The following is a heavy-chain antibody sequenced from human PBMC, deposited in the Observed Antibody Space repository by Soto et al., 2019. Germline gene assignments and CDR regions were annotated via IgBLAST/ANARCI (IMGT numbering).Heavy chain of an antibody. V-gene: IGHV3-13*01. J-gene: IGHJ6*02. CDR2: IGTAGDT. D-gene: IGHD6-13*01. Sequence: GGSLRLSCAASGFTFSSYDMHWVRQATGKGLEWVSAIGTAGDTYYPGSVKGRFTISRENAKNSLYLQMNSLRAEDTVVYYCARASYGSSWYYYYYYGMDVWGQGTTVTVSS. CDR1: GFTFSSYD. CDR3: ARASYGSSWYYYYYYGMDV.